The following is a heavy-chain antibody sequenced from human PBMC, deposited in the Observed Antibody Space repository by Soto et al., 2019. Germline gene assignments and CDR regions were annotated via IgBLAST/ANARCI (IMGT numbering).Heavy chain of an antibody. D-gene: IGHD1-26*01. CDR2: INPIGGST. J-gene: IGHJ4*02. CDR1: GYTFTSYY. CDR3: ARDLGAPNSY. Sequence: ASVKVSCKASGYTFTSYYMHWVRQAPGQGLEWMGRINPIGGSTSYAQKFQGRVTMTADESTSTAYMELSSLRSEDTAVYYCARDLGAPNSYWGQGTLVTVSS. V-gene: IGHV1-46*01.